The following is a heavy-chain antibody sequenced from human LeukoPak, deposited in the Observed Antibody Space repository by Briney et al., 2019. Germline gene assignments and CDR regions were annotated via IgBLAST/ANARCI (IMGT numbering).Heavy chain of an antibody. CDR2: MNPNSGNT. J-gene: IGHJ4*01. CDR1: GYTFTSYD. CDR3: APQADGDYVDY. D-gene: IGHD4-17*01. Sequence: GASVKVSCKASGYTFTSYDINWVRQATGQGLEWMGWMNPNSGNTGYAQKFQGRVTITRNTSISTAYMELSSLRSEDTAVYYCAPQADGDYVDYWGHGTLVTVFS. V-gene: IGHV1-8*03.